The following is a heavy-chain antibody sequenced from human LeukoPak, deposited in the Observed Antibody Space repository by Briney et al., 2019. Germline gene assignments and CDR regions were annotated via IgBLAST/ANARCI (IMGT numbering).Heavy chain of an antibody. CDR1: GFTFSSYG. V-gene: IGHV3-30*03. CDR2: ISLDGSNQ. Sequence: PRRSLRLSCAASGFTFSSYGTHWVRQAPGKGLGWVALISLDGSNQYYADSVKGRLTISRDNSKNTLYLQMNSLRAEDTAVYYCADPPEVGATVGYFDYWGQGTLVTVSS. J-gene: IGHJ4*02. D-gene: IGHD1-26*01. CDR3: ADPPEVGATVGYFDY.